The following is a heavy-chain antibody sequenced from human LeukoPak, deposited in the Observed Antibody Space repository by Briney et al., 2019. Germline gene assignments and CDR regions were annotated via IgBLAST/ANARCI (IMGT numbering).Heavy chain of an antibody. CDR1: GFTFSSYS. J-gene: IGHJ5*02. CDR2: ISSSRSYI. Sequence: PGGSLRLSCAASGFTFSSYSMNWVRPAPGKGLEWVSSISSSRSYIYYADSVKGRFTISRDNDKNSMYLQMNRLRAEDTAVYYCARDQMRKNWFDPWGQGTLVTVSS. CDR3: ARDQMRKNWFDP. V-gene: IGHV3-21*01.